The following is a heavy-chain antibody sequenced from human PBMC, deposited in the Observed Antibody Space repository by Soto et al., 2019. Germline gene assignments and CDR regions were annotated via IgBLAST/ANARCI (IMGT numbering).Heavy chain of an antibody. D-gene: IGHD6-13*01. CDR3: AREQQLVHYYGMDV. Sequence: SVKVSCKASGGTFSSYAISWVRQAPGQGLEWMGGIIPIFGTANYAQKFQGRVTITADEPTSTAYMELSSLRSEDTAVYYCAREQQLVHYYGMDVWGQGTTVTVSS. J-gene: IGHJ6*02. CDR1: GGTFSSYA. V-gene: IGHV1-69*13. CDR2: IIPIFGTA.